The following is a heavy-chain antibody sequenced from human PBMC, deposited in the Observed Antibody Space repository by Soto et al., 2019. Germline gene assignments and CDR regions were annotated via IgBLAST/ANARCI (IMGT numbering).Heavy chain of an antibody. D-gene: IGHD2-2*01. V-gene: IGHV4-59*08. CDR1: GGSISSYY. CDR3: ARQRYCSSTSCYGLWWFDP. J-gene: IGHJ5*02. CDR2: IYYSGST. Sequence: PSETLSLTCTVSGGSISSYYWSWIRQPQGKGLEWIGYIYYSGSTNYNPSLKSRVTISVDTSKNQFSLKLSSVTAADTAVYYCARQRYCSSTSCYGLWWFDPWGQGTLVTVSS.